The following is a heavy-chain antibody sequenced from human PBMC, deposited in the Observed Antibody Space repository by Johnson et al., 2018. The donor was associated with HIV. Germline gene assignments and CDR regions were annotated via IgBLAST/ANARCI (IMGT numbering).Heavy chain of an antibody. CDR3: ARDKTRVTAWDAFDI. J-gene: IGHJ3*02. CDR1: GFTFSSYA. D-gene: IGHD2-21*02. CDR2: ISYDGSNK. Sequence: VQLVESGGGLVQPGGSLRLSCAASGFTFSSYAMHWVRQAPGKGLEWVAVISYDGSNKYYADSVKGRFTISRDNSKNTLYLQMNSLRAEDTAVYHCARDKTRVTAWDAFDIWGQGTMVSVS. V-gene: IGHV3-30-3*01.